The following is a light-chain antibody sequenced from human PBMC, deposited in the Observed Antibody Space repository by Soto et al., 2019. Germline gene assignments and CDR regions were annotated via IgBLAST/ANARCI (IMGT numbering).Light chain of an antibody. V-gene: IGKV1-5*03. CDR3: QHYNSYSEA. J-gene: IGKJ1*01. CDR2: KAS. Sequence: DVRITRSPAPGPACVGDRVTITVLSIQSISSFLNWYQQIPGQAPKLLIYKASTLNIGVPSRYSGSGSGTEFTLTISSLRPYDFATYYCQHYNSYSEAFGQGTKVDIK. CDR1: QSISSF.